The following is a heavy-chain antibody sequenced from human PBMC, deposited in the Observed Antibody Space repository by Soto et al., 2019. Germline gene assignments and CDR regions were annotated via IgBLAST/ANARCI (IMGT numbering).Heavy chain of an antibody. D-gene: IGHD3-10*01. CDR2: IYYSGST. CDR1: GGSISSGGYY. Sequence: SETLSLTCTISGGSISSGGYYWSWIRQHPGKGLEWIGYIYYSGSTYYNPSLRSRVTISVGTSKNQFSLKLSSVTAADTAVYYCARQQYGSGSYYDFDYWGQGTLVTVSS. CDR3: ARQQYGSGSYYDFDY. V-gene: IGHV4-31*03. J-gene: IGHJ4*02.